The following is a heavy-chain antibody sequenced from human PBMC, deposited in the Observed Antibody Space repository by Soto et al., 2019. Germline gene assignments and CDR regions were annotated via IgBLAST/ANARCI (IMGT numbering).Heavy chain of an antibody. V-gene: IGHV3-74*01. D-gene: IGHD4-17*01. J-gene: IGHJ3*01. CDR1: GFTFSRYW. Sequence: EVQLVESGGGLVQPGGSLRLSCAASGFTFSRYWMHWVRQAPGKGLVWVSRINSDGSSTSYADSVKGRFTISRDNAKNTLYLQMNSLRAEDTAVYYCARDPYGDPYDAFDFWGQGTMVTVSS. CDR2: INSDGSST. CDR3: ARDPYGDPYDAFDF.